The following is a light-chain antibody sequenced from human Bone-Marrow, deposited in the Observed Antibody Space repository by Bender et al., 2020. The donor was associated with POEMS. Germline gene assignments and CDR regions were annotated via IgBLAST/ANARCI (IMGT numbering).Light chain of an antibody. V-gene: IGLV1-44*01. CDR2: SNN. Sequence: QSVLTQPPSASGTPGQRVTISCSGSSSNIGTNPVNWYQQLPGTAPKLLIYSNNQRPSGVPDRFSGSKSGTSASLAISGLQSEDEADYFCTLHAGSDHPIVFGTGTKVTVL. CDR1: SSNIGTNP. CDR3: TLHAGSDHPIV. J-gene: IGLJ1*01.